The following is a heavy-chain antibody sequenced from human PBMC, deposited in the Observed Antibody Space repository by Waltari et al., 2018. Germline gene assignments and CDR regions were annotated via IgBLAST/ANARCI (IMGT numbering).Heavy chain of an antibody. J-gene: IGHJ4*02. CDR1: GYSISSGYY. D-gene: IGHD2-21*02. V-gene: IGHV4-38-2*01. Sequence: QVQLQESGPGLVKPSETLSLTCAVSGYSISSGYYWGWIRQPPGKGLEWIGSIYHSGSTYYNPSLKSRVTISVDTSKNQFSLKLSSVTAADTAVYYCAGVSYGGNSGYFDYWGQGTLVTVSS. CDR2: IYHSGST. CDR3: AGVSYGGNSGYFDY.